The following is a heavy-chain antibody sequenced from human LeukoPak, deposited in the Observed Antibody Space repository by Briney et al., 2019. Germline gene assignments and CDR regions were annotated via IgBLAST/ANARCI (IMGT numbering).Heavy chain of an antibody. CDR2: IYHSGST. D-gene: IGHD6-13*01. Sequence: SETLSLTCAVSGYSISSGYYWGWIRQPPGKGLEWIGSIYHSGSTYYNPSLKSRVTISVDTSKNQFSLKLSSVTAADTAVYYCARERSAVGIYWGQGTLVTVSS. J-gene: IGHJ4*02. CDR1: GYSISSGYY. CDR3: ARERSAVGIY. V-gene: IGHV4-38-2*02.